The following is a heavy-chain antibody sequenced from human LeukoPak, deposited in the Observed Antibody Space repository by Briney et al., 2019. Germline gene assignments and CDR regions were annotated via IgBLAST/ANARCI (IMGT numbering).Heavy chain of an antibody. D-gene: IGHD3-16*02. CDR3: ARLEGGVIVDY. CDR1: GYSFTSYW. Sequence: GESLKISCKGSGYSFTSYWITWVRQVPGKGLEWMGRIDPSESYTNYSPSFQGHVTISADKSITTAYLQWSGLKASDTAMYYCARLEGGVIVDYWGQGTLVTVSS. CDR2: IDPSESYT. V-gene: IGHV5-10-1*01. J-gene: IGHJ4*02.